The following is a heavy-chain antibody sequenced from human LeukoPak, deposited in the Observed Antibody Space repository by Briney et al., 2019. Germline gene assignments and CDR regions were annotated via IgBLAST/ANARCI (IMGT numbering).Heavy chain of an antibody. CDR1: GFTFSSYG. D-gene: IGHD3-16*02. V-gene: IGHV3-30*18. J-gene: IGHJ4*02. Sequence: GRSLRLSCAASGFTFSSYGMHWVRQAPGKGLEWVAVISYDGSNKYYADSVKGRFTISRDNSKNTLYLQMNSLRAEDTAVYYCAKSSNIVIDYWGQGTLVTVSS. CDR3: AKSSNIVIDY. CDR2: ISYDGSNK.